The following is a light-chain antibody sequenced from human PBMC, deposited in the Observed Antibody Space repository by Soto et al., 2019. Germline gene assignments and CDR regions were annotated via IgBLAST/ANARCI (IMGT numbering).Light chain of an antibody. Sequence: QSALIQPRSVSGSPGQSVTISCTGTSSGVGGYNYVSWYQQYPGKAPKLIIYDVSKRPSGVPDRFSGSKSGNTASLTISGLQAEDEADYYCCSYAGSYTLWVFGGGTKLTVL. CDR1: SSGVGGYNY. J-gene: IGLJ3*02. V-gene: IGLV2-11*01. CDR3: CSYAGSYTLWV. CDR2: DVS.